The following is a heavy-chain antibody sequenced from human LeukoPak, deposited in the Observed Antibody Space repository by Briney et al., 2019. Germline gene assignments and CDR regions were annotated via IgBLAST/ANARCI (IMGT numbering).Heavy chain of an antibody. J-gene: IGHJ4*02. CDR2: IYYSGST. V-gene: IGHV4-59*08. D-gene: IGHD6-19*01. Sequence: SETLSLTCTVSGGSISRYYWSWIRQPPGKGLEWIGYIYYSGSTNYNPSLKSRVTISVDTSKNQFSLKLSSVTAADTAVYYCARLLSGRRAGTVDYWGQGTLVTVSS. CDR3: ARLLSGRRAGTVDY. CDR1: GGSISRYY.